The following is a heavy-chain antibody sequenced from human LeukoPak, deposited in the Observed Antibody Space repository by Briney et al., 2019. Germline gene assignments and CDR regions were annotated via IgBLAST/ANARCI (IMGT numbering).Heavy chain of an antibody. CDR3: ARGKVGATNWFDP. J-gene: IGHJ5*02. CDR2: IYYSGST. Sequence: PSETLSLTCTVSGGSISSGGYYWSWIRQHPGKGLERIGYIYYSGSTYYNPSLKSRVTISVDTSKNQFSLKLSSVTAADTAVYYCARGKVGATNWFDPWGQGTLVTVSS. V-gene: IGHV4-31*03. CDR1: GGSISSGGYY. D-gene: IGHD1-26*01.